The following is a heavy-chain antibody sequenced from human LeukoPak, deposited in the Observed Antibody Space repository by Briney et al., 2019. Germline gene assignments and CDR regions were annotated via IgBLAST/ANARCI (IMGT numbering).Heavy chain of an antibody. J-gene: IGHJ6*02. CDR1: GYTFTGYY. Sequence: ASVEVSCKASGYTFTGYYMHWVRQAPGQGLEWMGRINPNSGGTNSAQKFQGRVTMTRDTSISTAYMELSRLRSDDTAEYHCARGGRDILTGYYTDFYYGMDVWGQGTTVTVSS. CDR2: INPNSGGT. CDR3: ARGGRDILTGYYTDFYYGMDV. V-gene: IGHV1-2*06. D-gene: IGHD3-9*01.